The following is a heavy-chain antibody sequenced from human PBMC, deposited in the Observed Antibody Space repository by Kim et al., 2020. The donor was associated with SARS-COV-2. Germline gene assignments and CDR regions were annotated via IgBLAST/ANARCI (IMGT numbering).Heavy chain of an antibody. J-gene: IGHJ6*02. Sequence: YNPSLKSRVTISVDTSKNQFSLKLSSVTAADTAVYYCARGGDYGDYDMDVWGQGTTVTVSS. D-gene: IGHD4-17*01. CDR3: ARGGDYGDYDMDV. V-gene: IGHV4-31*02.